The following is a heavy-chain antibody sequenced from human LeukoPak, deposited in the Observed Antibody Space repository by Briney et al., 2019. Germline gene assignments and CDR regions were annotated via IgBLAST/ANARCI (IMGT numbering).Heavy chain of an antibody. CDR1: GGSISSYY. J-gene: IGHJ5*02. D-gene: IGHD3-22*01. CDR3: ARVLRVLKRTGYYDSSGYYPNWFDP. Sequence: TTSETLSLTCTVSGGSISSYYWSWIRQPPGKGLEWIGYIYYSGSTNYNPSLKSRVTISVDTSKNQFSLKLSSVTAADTAVYYCARVLRVLKRTGYYDSSGYYPNWFDPWGQGTLVTVSS. V-gene: IGHV4-59*01. CDR2: IYYSGST.